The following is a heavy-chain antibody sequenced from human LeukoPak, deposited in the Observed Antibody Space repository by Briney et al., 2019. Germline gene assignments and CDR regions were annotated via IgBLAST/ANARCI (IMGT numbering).Heavy chain of an antibody. CDR1: GFTFRSYW. Sequence: PGGSLRLSCAASGFTFRSYWMHWVRQAPGKGLVWVSRINSDGSSTDFADSVKGRFTISRDNVKNTLYLQMNSLRAEDTAVYYCAREDSSGWYSDYWGQGTLVTVSS. CDR2: INSDGSST. CDR3: AREDSSGWYSDY. J-gene: IGHJ4*02. D-gene: IGHD6-19*01. V-gene: IGHV3-74*01.